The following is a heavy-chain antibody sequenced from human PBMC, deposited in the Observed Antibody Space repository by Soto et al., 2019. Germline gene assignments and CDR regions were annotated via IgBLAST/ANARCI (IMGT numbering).Heavy chain of an antibody. Sequence: GGSLRLSCAASGFTVSSNYMSWVRQAPGRGLEWVSVIYSGGSTYYADSVKGRFTISRDNSKNTLYLQMNSLRAEDTAVYYCARHGSNYYDSSGYLNLYYYYYGMDVWGQGTTVTVSS. CDR2: IYSGGST. CDR1: GFTVSSNY. V-gene: IGHV3-53*01. D-gene: IGHD3-22*01. J-gene: IGHJ6*02. CDR3: ARHGSNYYDSSGYLNLYYYYYGMDV.